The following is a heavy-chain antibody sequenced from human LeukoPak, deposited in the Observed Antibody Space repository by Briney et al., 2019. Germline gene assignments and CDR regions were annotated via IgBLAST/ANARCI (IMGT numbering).Heavy chain of an antibody. V-gene: IGHV1-8*03. CDR3: ARVVRCLEWSRPRPYYYMDV. J-gene: IGHJ6*03. CDR2: MNPNSGNT. Sequence: ASMKVSCKASGYTFTSYDINWVRQATGQGLEWMGWMNPNSGNTGYAQKFQGRVTITRNTSISTAYMELSSLRSEDTAVYYCARVVRCLEWSRPRPYYYMDVWGKGITVTVSS. D-gene: IGHD3-3*01. CDR1: GYTFTSYD.